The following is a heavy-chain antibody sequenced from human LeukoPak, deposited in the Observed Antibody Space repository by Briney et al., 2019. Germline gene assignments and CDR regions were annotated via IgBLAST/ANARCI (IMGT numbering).Heavy chain of an antibody. J-gene: IGHJ3*02. Sequence: SETLSLTCGVYGGSFSGYYWSWIRQPPGKGLEWIGEINHSGSTNYNPSLKSRVTISVDTSKNQFSLKLSSVTAADTAVYYCARYFYCSSTSCYSDDAFDIWGQGTMVTVSS. CDR3: ARYFYCSSTSCYSDDAFDI. CDR1: GGSFSGYY. D-gene: IGHD2-2*01. CDR2: INHSGST. V-gene: IGHV4-34*01.